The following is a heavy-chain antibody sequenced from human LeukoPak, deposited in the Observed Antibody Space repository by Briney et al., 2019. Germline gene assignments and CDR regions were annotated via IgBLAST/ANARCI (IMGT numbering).Heavy chain of an antibody. J-gene: IGHJ5*02. D-gene: IGHD2-2*01. CDR3: ARDHQLQNGNWFDP. CDR1: GFTFSSYS. Sequence: GGSMRLSCAASGFTFSSYSMHWVRQAPGKGLEWVAAISYDGSSKYYADSVMGRFSVSRDNSKNTLYLQLSSLRPEDTAVYYCARDHQLQNGNWFDPWGQGTLVTVSS. V-gene: IGHV3-30*03. CDR2: ISYDGSSK.